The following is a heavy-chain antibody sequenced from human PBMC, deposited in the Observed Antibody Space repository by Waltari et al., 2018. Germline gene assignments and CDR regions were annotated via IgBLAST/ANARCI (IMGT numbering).Heavy chain of an antibody. CDR1: GYSFTSYW. CDR3: ARLGMDRPHYYYYYMDV. J-gene: IGHJ6*03. V-gene: IGHV5-51*01. Sequence: EVQLVQSGAEVKKPGESLKISCKGSGYSFTSYWIRWMRQMPGKGLEGMGIIDPGDADTRYSPAFQGQVTISADKSISTAYLQWSSLKASDTAMYYCARLGMDRPHYYYYYMDVWGKGTTVTVSS. D-gene: IGHD7-27*01. CDR2: IDPGDADT.